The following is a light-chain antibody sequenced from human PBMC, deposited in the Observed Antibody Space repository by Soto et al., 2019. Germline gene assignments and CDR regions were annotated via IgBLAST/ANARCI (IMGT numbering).Light chain of an antibody. CDR3: QQYNNWPPWT. V-gene: IGKV1-5*03. CDR1: QTISSW. CDR2: KAS. J-gene: IGKJ1*01. Sequence: DIQMTQSPSTPSGSVGDRVTITCRASQTISSWLAWYQQKPGKAPKLLIYKASTLKSGVPSRFSGSGSGTEFTLTISSLQSEDFAVYYCQQYNNWPPWTFGQGTKVDIK.